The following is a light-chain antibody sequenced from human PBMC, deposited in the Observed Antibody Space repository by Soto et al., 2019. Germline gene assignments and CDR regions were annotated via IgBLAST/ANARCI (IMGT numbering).Light chain of an antibody. CDR2: DNN. J-gene: IGLJ2*01. CDR1: GSNIGVNY. Sequence: QSVLTQPPSVSAAPGQRVTISCSGSGSNIGVNYVSWYQQLPGTAPKHLLYDNNKRPPGIPDRFSGSRTAMSATLTITGLQTGDEADYYCATWDTSLKEVVFGGGTKLTVL. V-gene: IGLV1-51*01. CDR3: ATWDTSLKEVV.